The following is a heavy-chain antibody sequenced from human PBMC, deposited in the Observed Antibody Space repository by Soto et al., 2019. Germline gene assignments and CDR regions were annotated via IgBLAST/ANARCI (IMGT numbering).Heavy chain of an antibody. CDR3: ARDPLWGTAMVLWYFDL. V-gene: IGHV3-30-3*01. CDR1: GFTFSSYA. Sequence: QVQLVESGGGVVQPGRSLRLSCAASGFTFSSYAMHWVRQAPGKGLEWVAVISYDGSNKYYADSVKGRFTISRDNSKNTLDLQMNSLRAEDTVVYYCARDPLWGTAMVLWYFDLWGRGTLVTVSS. J-gene: IGHJ2*01. CDR2: ISYDGSNK. D-gene: IGHD5-18*01.